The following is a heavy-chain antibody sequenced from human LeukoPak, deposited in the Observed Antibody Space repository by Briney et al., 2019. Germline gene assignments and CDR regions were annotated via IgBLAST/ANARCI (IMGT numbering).Heavy chain of an antibody. Sequence: GGSLRLPCAASGFTVSSNYMSWVRQAPGKGLEWVGRIKSKTDGGTTDYAAPVKGRFTISRDDSKNTLHLQMNSLKTEDTAVYYCTTDPQLLWFGDNWFDPWGQGTLVTVSS. J-gene: IGHJ5*02. CDR2: IKSKTDGGTT. CDR3: TTDPQLLWFGDNWFDP. V-gene: IGHV3-15*01. CDR1: GFTVSSNY. D-gene: IGHD3-10*01.